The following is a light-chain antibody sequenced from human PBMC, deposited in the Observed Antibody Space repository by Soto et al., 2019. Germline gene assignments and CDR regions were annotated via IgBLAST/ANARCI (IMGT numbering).Light chain of an antibody. CDR2: KES. Sequence: DIQMTQSPSTLSAFVGDRVTITCRASQNIGNWLAWYQQKPGKAPYLLIYKESSLESGVTSGFRVSGSWTEFTLTISCLQLDDVETYYCQQYNNYSRTFGQVTKVESK. J-gene: IGKJ1*01. CDR3: QQYNNYSRT. V-gene: IGKV1-5*03. CDR1: QNIGNW.